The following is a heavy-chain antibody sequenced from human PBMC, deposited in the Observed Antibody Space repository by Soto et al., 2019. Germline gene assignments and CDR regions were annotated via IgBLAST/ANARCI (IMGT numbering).Heavy chain of an antibody. V-gene: IGHV3-33*01. CDR1: GFTFSSYG. CDR2: IWYDGSNK. CDR3: ARVNCSGDSCYSDY. D-gene: IGHD2-15*01. J-gene: IGHJ4*02. Sequence: PGGSLRLSCAASGFTFSSYGMHWVRQAPGKGLEWVAVIWYDGSNKYYADSVKGRFTISRDNSKNTLYLQMNSLRAEDTAVYYCARVNCSGDSCYSDYWGQGTLVTVSS.